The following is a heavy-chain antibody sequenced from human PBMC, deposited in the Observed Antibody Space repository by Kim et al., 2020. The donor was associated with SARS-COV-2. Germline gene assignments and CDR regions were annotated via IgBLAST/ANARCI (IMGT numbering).Heavy chain of an antibody. J-gene: IGHJ4*01. CDR1: GFSFNDYY. V-gene: IGHV3-11*01. Sequence: GGSLRLSCAASGFSFNDYYMTWIRQAPGKGLEWVSYISSSGSIIYFADSVKGRFTISRENAKNSLYLQMNSLRTEDTAMYYCARNSYTSGWYELHLFDFWGQGTLVTVSS. D-gene: IGHD6-13*01. CDR2: ISSSGSII. CDR3: ARNSYTSGWYELHLFDF.